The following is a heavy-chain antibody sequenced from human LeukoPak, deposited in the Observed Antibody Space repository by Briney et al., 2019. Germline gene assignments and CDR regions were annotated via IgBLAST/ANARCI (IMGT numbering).Heavy chain of an antibody. CDR3: ATDHLKQWLRKEDYYYGMDV. CDR2: INPNSGGT. J-gene: IGHJ6*02. Sequence: APVKVSCKASGYTFTGYYMHWVRQAPGQGLAWMGWINPNSGGTNYAQKFQGRVTMTRDTSISTAYMELSRLRSDDTAVYYCATDHLKQWLRKEDYYYGMDVWGQGTTVTVSS. CDR1: GYTFTGYY. V-gene: IGHV1-2*02. D-gene: IGHD6-19*01.